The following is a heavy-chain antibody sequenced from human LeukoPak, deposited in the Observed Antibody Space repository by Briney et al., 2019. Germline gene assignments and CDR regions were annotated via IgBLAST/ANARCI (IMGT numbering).Heavy chain of an antibody. V-gene: IGHV1-2*02. CDR2: INPNSGGT. D-gene: IGHD3-9*01. CDR3: ARKGDNFDWLSTPLYGMDV. J-gene: IGHJ6*02. CDR1: GYTFTGYY. Sequence: ASVKVSCKASGYTFTGYYMHWVRQAPGQGLEWMGWINPNSGGTNYAQKFQGRVTMTRDTSISTAYMELSRLRSDDTAVYYCARKGDNFDWLSTPLYGMDVWGQGTTVTVSS.